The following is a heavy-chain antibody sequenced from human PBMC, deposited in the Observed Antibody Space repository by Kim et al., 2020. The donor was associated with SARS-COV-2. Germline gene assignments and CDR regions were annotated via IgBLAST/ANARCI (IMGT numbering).Heavy chain of an antibody. J-gene: IGHJ6*02. CDR3: AKDAYYYGSGVYYFPGYYYYYGMDV. CDR2: ISCNGGSI. V-gene: IGHV3-9*01. CDR1: GFTFNDYA. D-gene: IGHD3-10*01. Sequence: GGSLRLSCAASGFTFNDYAMHWVRQAPGKGLEWASGISCNGGSIGYADSVKGRFTISRDNAKNALYLQMNSLRAEDTALYYCAKDAYYYGSGVYYFPGYYYYYGMDVWGQGTTVTVSS.